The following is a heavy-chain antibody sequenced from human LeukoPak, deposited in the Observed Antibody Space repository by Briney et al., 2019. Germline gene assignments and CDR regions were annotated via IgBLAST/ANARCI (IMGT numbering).Heavy chain of an antibody. CDR2: ISSSSSYI. D-gene: IGHD3-3*01. Sequence: PGGSLRLSCAASGFTFSSYSMNWVRQAPGKGLEWVSSISSSSSYIYYADSVKGRFTISRDNAKNSLYLQMNSLRAEDTAVYYCARGYDFWSAINWFDPWGQGTLVTVSS. J-gene: IGHJ5*02. CDR1: GFTFSSYS. CDR3: ARGYDFWSAINWFDP. V-gene: IGHV3-21*04.